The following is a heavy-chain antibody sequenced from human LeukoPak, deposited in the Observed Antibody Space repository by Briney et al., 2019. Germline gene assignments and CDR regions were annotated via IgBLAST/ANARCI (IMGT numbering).Heavy chain of an antibody. Sequence: QSGGSLRLSCTASGLTFGGFAMSWFRQAPGRGLEWVGFIRSKTYGETTEYAASVKGRFTISRDDSKSIAYLQMNSLKTEDTAVYFCTSFCGGDCFSTASYWGQGTLVTVSS. V-gene: IGHV3-49*03. CDR1: GLTFGGFA. D-gene: IGHD2-21*02. J-gene: IGHJ4*02. CDR3: TSFCGGDCFSTASY. CDR2: IRSKTYGETT.